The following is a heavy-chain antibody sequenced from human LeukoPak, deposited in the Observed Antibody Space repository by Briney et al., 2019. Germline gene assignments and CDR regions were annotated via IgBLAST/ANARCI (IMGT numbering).Heavy chain of an antibody. CDR1: GFTFSSYA. V-gene: IGHV3-64*01. Sequence: GGSLRLSCAASGFTFSSYAMHWVRQAPGKGLEYVSAISSNGGSTYYANSVKGRFTISRDNSKNTLYLQMGSLRAEDMAVYYCARGAMTTVIAHLGYWGQGTLVTVSS. CDR3: ARGAMTTVIAHLGY. CDR2: ISSNGGST. D-gene: IGHD4-17*01. J-gene: IGHJ4*02.